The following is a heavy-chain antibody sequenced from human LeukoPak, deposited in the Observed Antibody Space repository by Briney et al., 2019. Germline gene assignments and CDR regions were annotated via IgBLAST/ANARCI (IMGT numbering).Heavy chain of an antibody. CDR2: IYYPGST. CDR3: ARGPGDY. D-gene: IGHD3-10*01. J-gene: IGHJ4*02. V-gene: IGHV4-39*07. Sequence: PSETLSLTCTVSGDSISSSNYYWGWIRQPPGKGLEWIGNIYYPGSTYYNPSLKSRVTISVDTSKNQFSLIVSSVTAADTAVYYCARGPGDYWGQGTLVTVSS. CDR1: GDSISSSNYY.